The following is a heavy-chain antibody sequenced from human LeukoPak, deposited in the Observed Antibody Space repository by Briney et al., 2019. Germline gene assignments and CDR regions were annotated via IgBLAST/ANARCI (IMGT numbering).Heavy chain of an antibody. D-gene: IGHD3-10*01. CDR1: RFTYSTYA. CDR2: ISYDGSNK. Sequence: GGSLRLSCIASRFTYSTYAMHWVRQAPGRGLEWLTFISYDGSNKNYADSVKGRFTISRDNSKNTLYLQMNSLRLEDTAVYYCARDQTYYGYFDFWGQGALVTVSS. V-gene: IGHV3-30-3*01. CDR3: ARDQTYYGYFDF. J-gene: IGHJ4*02.